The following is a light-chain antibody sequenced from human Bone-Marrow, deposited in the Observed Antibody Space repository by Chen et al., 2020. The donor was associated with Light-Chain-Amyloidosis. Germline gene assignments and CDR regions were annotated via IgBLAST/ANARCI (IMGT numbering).Light chain of an antibody. CDR3: SSYSSSTTLGV. J-gene: IGLJ3*02. CDR1: SSDIGDHDV. V-gene: IGLV2-14*03. CDR2: GVT. Sequence: QSALTQPASVSGSPGQSITISCTGTSSDIGDHDVVSWYQQHPGKAPRLIIYGVTNRPSGVPDRFSGSKSGNTASLTISGLQAEDEADYYCSSYSSSTTLGVFGGMTKLTVL.